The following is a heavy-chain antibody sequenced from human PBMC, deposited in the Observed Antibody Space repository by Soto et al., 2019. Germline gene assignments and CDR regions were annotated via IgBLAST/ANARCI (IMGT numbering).Heavy chain of an antibody. J-gene: IGHJ1*01. V-gene: IGHV4-39*02. CDR3: AREGPPIRAHNPLVYFQP. D-gene: IGHD2-8*02. CDR1: GDSISTRSNY. CDR2: IYYTGGT. Sequence: SETLSLTCTVSGDSISTRSNYWAWIRQPPGKGLEWIGSIYYTGGTYYNPSLKSRVTLFLDTSKNQFSLNLNSVTAADTAVYYCAREGPPIRAHNPLVYFQPRGQAIPVSVSS.